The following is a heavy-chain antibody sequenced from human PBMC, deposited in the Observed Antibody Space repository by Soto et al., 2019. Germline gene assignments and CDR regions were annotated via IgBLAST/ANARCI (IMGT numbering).Heavy chain of an antibody. Sequence: GGSLRLSCAASGFTFSSYGMHWVRQAPGKGLEWVAVISYDGSNKYYADSVKGRFTISRDNSKNTLYLQMNSLRAEDTAVYYCAKDLSMKAPGIGGYWGQGTLVTVPS. CDR3: AKDLSMKAPGIGGY. D-gene: IGHD2-15*01. CDR2: ISYDGSNK. J-gene: IGHJ4*02. V-gene: IGHV3-30*18. CDR1: GFTFSSYG.